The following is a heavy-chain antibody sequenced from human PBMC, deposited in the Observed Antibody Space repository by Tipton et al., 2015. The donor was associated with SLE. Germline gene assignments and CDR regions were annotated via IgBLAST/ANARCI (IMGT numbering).Heavy chain of an antibody. CDR2: IIPMFGTT. CDR1: GGSFSSNA. J-gene: IGHJ4*02. D-gene: IGHD5-18*01. Sequence: QVQLVQSGAEMKKPGSSVKVSCKASGGSFSSNAISWVRQAPGQGPEWMGRIIPMFGTTNYAQKFQGRVSITADASTSTFYMELSGLKSEDTAVYYCARDSVKSGYTYGSMDFWGQGTLVTVSS. CDR3: ARDSVKSGYTYGSMDF. V-gene: IGHV1-69*18.